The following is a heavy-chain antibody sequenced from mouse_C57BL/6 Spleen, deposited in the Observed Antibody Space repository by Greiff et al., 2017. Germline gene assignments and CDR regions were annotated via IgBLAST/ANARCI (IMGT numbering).Heavy chain of an antibody. J-gene: IGHJ4*01. V-gene: IGHV2-2*01. D-gene: IGHD1-1*01. Sequence: QVQLQQSGPGLVQPSQSLSITCTVSGFSLTSYGVHWVPQSPGQGLEWLGVIWSGGSTDYNAAFISRLSISKDNSKSQVFFKMNSLQADDTAIYYCARNEGTTVVEEMDYWGQGTSVTVSS. CDR3: ARNEGTTVVEEMDY. CDR2: IWSGGST. CDR1: GFSLTSYG.